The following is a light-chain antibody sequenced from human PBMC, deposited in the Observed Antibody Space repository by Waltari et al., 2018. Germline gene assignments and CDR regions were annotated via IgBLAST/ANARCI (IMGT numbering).Light chain of an antibody. CDR1: QSISNW. J-gene: IGKJ4*01. CDR3: QQYNVYSLT. Sequence: DIQMTQSPSTRSASVWTRVTITGRASQSISNWLAWYQQKPGKAPKFLIYKTSNLESGVPSRFSGSGAGTEVTLTISSLQPDDFATYYCQQYNVYSLTFGGGTKVAIK. CDR2: KTS. V-gene: IGKV1-5*03.